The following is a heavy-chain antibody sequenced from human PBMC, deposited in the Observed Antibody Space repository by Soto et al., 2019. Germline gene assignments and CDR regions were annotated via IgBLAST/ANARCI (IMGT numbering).Heavy chain of an antibody. CDR3: ARWSRDGYNYYFDY. D-gene: IGHD5-12*01. Sequence: ASVKVSCKASGYTFTGYYMHWVRQAPGQGLEWMGWINPNSGGTNYAQKFQGRVTMTRDTSISTAYMELGRLRSDDTAVYYCARWSRDGYNYYFDYWGQGTLVTVSS. CDR2: INPNSGGT. V-gene: IGHV1-2*02. J-gene: IGHJ4*02. CDR1: GYTFTGYY.